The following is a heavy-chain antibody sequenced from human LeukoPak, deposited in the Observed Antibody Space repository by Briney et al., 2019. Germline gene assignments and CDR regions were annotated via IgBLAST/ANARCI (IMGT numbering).Heavy chain of an antibody. Sequence: PGGSLRLSCAASGFTFSSYSINWVRQAPGKGLEWVSSISSSSSYIYYADSVKGRFTISRDNAKNSLYLQMNSLRAEDTAVYYCARDDAVAGLSFDYWGQGTLVTVSS. CDR2: ISSSSSYI. CDR1: GFTFSSYS. CDR3: ARDDAVAGLSFDY. V-gene: IGHV3-21*01. J-gene: IGHJ4*02. D-gene: IGHD6-19*01.